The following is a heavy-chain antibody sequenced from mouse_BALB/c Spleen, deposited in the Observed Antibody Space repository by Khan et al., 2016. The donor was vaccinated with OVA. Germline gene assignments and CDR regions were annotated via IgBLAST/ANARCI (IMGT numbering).Heavy chain of an antibody. V-gene: IGHV1S81*02. D-gene: IGHD1-1*01. J-gene: IGHJ2*01. CDR1: GYTFTSYW. Sequence: VQLQQSGAELVKAGASVKMSCKASGYTFTSYWMHWVKQRLGQGLAWFAETNPTNGRTYYHEKFKSKATLTVDKSSSTAYMLLSGPTFEDSAVYYCARIKKIVATYFDYWGQGTTLTVSS. CDR3: ARIKKIVATYFDY. CDR2: TNPTNGRT.